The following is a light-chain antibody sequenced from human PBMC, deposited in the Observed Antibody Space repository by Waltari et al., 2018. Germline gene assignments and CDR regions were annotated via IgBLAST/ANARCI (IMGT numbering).Light chain of an antibody. J-gene: IGLJ3*02. CDR2: DNN. Sequence: QSVLTQPPSVSAAPGQNVTIFCSGSYSNIKTNYVYWYQQLPETAPNLLINDNNKRPSGIPDRFSGSKSGTSATLGITGLQTGDEADYYCGTWDSSLSALVFGGGTKLTVL. V-gene: IGLV1-51*01. CDR1: YSNIKTNY. CDR3: GTWDSSLSALV.